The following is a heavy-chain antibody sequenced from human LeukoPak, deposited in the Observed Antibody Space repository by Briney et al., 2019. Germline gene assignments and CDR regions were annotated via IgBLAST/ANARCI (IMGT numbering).Heavy chain of an antibody. J-gene: IGHJ6*03. Sequence: GASVKVSCKASGYTFTSYDINWVRQATGQGLEWMGWMNPNSGNTGYAQKFQGRVTMTRNTSIGTAYMELSSLRSEDTAVYYCARGRDIVVVPAAADYYHYMDVWGKGTTVTVSS. V-gene: IGHV1-8*01. CDR3: ARGRDIVVVPAAADYYHYMDV. CDR2: MNPNSGNT. D-gene: IGHD2-2*01. CDR1: GYTFTSYD.